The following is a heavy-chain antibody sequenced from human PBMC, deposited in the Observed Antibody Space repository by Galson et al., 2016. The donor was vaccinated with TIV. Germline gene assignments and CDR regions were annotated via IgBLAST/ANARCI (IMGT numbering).Heavy chain of an antibody. V-gene: IGHV3-66*02. CDR3: ARDRVVDATYYYYGMDV. J-gene: IGHJ6*02. Sequence: SLRLSCAASGLSVSINYMTWVRQAPGKGLEWVSLISDGGNTYYPDSVKGRFTISRDNSKNTLYLQMNSLRVEDTAVYYCARDRVVDATYYYYGMDVWGQGTAVTVSS. D-gene: IGHD2-15*01. CDR1: GLSVSINY. CDR2: ISDGGNT.